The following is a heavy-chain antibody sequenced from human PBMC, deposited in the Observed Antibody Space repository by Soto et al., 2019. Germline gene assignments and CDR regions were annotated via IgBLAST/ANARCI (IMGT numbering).Heavy chain of an antibody. Sequence: GGSLRLSCTASGFSFGDYAMSWVRQALGKGLEWVGFIRSKAYGGTTEYAASVKGRFTISRDDSKSIAYLQMNSLKTEDTAVYYCTRIEWNGNYYYYGMDVWRQGTTVTVSS. J-gene: IGHJ6*02. D-gene: IGHD1-1*01. CDR3: TRIEWNGNYYYYGMDV. V-gene: IGHV3-49*04. CDR1: GFSFGDYA. CDR2: IRSKAYGGTT.